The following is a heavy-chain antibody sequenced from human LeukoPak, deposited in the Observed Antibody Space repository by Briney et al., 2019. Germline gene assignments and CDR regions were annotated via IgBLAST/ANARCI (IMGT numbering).Heavy chain of an antibody. D-gene: IGHD5-24*01. CDR1: GGSISSSSYY. Sequence: SETLSLTCTVSGGSISSSSYYWGWIRQPPGKGLEWIGSIYYSGSTYHNPSLKSRVTISVDTSKNQFSLKLSSVTAADTAVYYCARHADGYWNPTPFDYWGQGTLVTVSS. CDR2: IYYSGST. V-gene: IGHV4-39*01. CDR3: ARHADGYWNPTPFDY. J-gene: IGHJ4*02.